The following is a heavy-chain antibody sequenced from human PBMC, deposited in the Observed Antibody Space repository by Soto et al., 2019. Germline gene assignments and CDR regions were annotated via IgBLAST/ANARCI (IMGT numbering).Heavy chain of an antibody. CDR3: ARCDYSTSWYFHYGMDV. V-gene: IGHV6-1*01. CDR1: GDSVSNNSAA. CDR2: TYYRSKWYN. J-gene: IGHJ6*02. D-gene: IGHD6-13*01. Sequence: PSQTLSLTCAISGDSVSNNSAAWNWIRQSPSRGLEWLGRTYYRSKWYNDYAIFLKSRITINPDTSKNQFSLQLNSVTPEDTAVYYCARCDYSTSWYFHYGMDVWGQGTTVTV.